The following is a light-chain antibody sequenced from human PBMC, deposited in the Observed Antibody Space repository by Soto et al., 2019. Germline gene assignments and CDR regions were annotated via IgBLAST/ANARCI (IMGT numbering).Light chain of an antibody. V-gene: IGKV1-5*01. CDR2: DAS. CDR3: QQYSSYCT. CDR1: QSISTW. J-gene: IGKJ2*02. Sequence: DTQMTQSPSTLSASVGDRVIITCRASQSISTWLAWYQQKPGKAPTVLIYDASSLESGVPSRFSGSGSGTEFTLTINSLQPDDSATYYWQQYSSYCTFGQGTKLEIK.